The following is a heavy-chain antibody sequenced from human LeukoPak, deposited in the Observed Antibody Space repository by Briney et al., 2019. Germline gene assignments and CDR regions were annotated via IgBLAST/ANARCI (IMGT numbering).Heavy chain of an antibody. J-gene: IGHJ6*03. CDR1: GGTFSSYA. Sequence: SVKVSCKASGGTFSSYAISWVRQAPGQGLEWMGGIIPISGTANYAQKFQGRVTITADESTSTAYMELSSLRSEDTAVYYCARVPYSSSWYGYYYYYMDVWGKGTTVTISS. V-gene: IGHV1-69*13. CDR3: ARVPYSSSWYGYYYYYMDV. CDR2: IIPISGTA. D-gene: IGHD6-13*01.